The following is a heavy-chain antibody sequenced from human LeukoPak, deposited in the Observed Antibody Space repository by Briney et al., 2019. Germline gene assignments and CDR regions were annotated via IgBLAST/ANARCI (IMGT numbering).Heavy chain of an antibody. V-gene: IGHV4-34*01. J-gene: IGHJ6*02. CDR1: GESFNDYF. Sequence: KPSETLSLTCAVYGESFNDYFWTWVRQPPGKGLEWIGEINHSESTNWIGEISHSESTSYNPSLKSRVTISVDTSKNQFSLKLSSVTAADTAVYYCARAPHGTLLYYYGSGSGYGMDVWGQGTTVTVSS. D-gene: IGHD3-10*01. CDR2: INHSEST. CDR3: ARAPHGTLLYYYGSGSGYGMDV.